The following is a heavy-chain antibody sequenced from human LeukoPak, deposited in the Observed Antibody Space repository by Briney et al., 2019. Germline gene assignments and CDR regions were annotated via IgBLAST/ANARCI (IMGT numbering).Heavy chain of an antibody. CDR3: ARXXXKYQLLKALHETPSHDFDY. CDR1: GGSFSGYY. Sequence: SETLSLTCAVYGGSFSGYYWSWIRQPPGKGLEWIGEINHSGSTNYNPSLKSRVTISVDTSKNQFSLKLSSLTAADTAVYYCARXXXKYQLLKALHETPSHDFDYWGQGTLVTVSS. CDR2: INHSGST. D-gene: IGHD2-2*01. V-gene: IGHV4-34*01. J-gene: IGHJ4*02.